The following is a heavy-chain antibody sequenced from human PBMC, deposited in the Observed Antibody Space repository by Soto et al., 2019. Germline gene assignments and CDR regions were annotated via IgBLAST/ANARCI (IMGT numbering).Heavy chain of an antibody. V-gene: IGHV4-38-2*02. CDR1: GYSISSGYY. CDR3: ARDPSYGSGSYYALDYYYGMDV. CDR2: IYHSGST. J-gene: IGHJ6*02. D-gene: IGHD3-10*01. Sequence: SETLSLTCAVSGYSISSGYYWGWIRQPPGKGLEWIGSIYHSGSTYYNPSLKSRVTISVDTSKNQFSLKLSSVTAADTAVYYCARDPSYGSGSYYALDYYYGMDVWGQGTTVTVSS.